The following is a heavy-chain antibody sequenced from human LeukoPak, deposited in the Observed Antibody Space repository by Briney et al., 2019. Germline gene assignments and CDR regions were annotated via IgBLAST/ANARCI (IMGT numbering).Heavy chain of an antibody. CDR1: GYSFTSYW. CDR2: IYPGDSDT. V-gene: IGHV5-51*01. D-gene: IGHD1-26*01. Sequence: GESLKISFKGSGYSFTSYWIGWVRRMPGKGREGRGIIYPGDSDTRYSPSFQGQVTISADKSISTAYLQWSSLKASDTAMYYCARLGIEGIVGATGLEYWGQGTLVTVSS. J-gene: IGHJ4*02. CDR3: ARLGIEGIVGATGLEY.